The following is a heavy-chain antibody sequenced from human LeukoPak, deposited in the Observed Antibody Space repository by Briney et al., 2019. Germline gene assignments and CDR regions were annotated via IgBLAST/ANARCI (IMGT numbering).Heavy chain of an antibody. CDR1: GYNFNTYW. Sequence: GEPLKISRKGSGYNFNTYWIGWVRQLPGKGLEWMGIIYPGDSDTRYSPSFQGQVTISADKSISTAYLQWSSLKASDTAMYYCASSAGTKHYFDYWGQGTLVTVSS. CDR2: IYPGDSDT. V-gene: IGHV5-51*01. J-gene: IGHJ4*02. D-gene: IGHD6-19*01. CDR3: ASSAGTKHYFDY.